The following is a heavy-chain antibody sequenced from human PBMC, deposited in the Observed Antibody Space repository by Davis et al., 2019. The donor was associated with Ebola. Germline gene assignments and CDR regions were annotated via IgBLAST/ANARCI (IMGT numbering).Heavy chain of an antibody. V-gene: IGHV4-59*08. J-gene: IGHJ6*02. D-gene: IGHD1-14*01. CDR3: ARHNASDIRKMDV. CDR2: NYSSGIT. CDR1: GRSISSYY. Sequence: SETLSPTCTLFGRSISSYYWSWIRQPPRKGLEWIGYNYSSGITNYNPSLKSRVTISVDTPKNQFSLKLYSVTAADTAVYHCARHNASDIRKMDVWGQGTTVTVSS.